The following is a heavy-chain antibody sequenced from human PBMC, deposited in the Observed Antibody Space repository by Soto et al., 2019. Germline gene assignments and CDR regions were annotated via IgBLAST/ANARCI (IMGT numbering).Heavy chain of an antibody. Sequence: QITLKESGPTLVKPTQTLTLTCTFSGFSLTTDRVGVGWIRQPPGEALEWLAVIYWDDSKTYRPSLESRLTITKDTSKNQLALTMTNMDSLDTATYYCAHAYGGRSLYWGQGTLVTLPS. CDR3: AHAYGGRSLY. V-gene: IGHV2-5*02. J-gene: IGHJ4*02. CDR2: IYWDDSK. CDR1: GFSLTTDRVG. D-gene: IGHD1-26*01.